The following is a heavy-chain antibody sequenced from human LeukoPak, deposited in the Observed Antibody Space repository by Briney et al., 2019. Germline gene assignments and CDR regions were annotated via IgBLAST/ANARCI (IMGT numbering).Heavy chain of an antibody. CDR3: ARSPTVTTGGY. CDR2: IYPGDSDT. CDR1: GYSFTSYW. Sequence: PGESLKISCKGSGYSFTSYWIGWVRQMPGKGLEWMGIIYPGDSDTRYRPSIQGQVSISADKSISTAYLQGSSLKASDTAMYYCARSPTVTTGGYWGQGTLVTVSS. D-gene: IGHD4-17*01. V-gene: IGHV5-51*03. J-gene: IGHJ4*02.